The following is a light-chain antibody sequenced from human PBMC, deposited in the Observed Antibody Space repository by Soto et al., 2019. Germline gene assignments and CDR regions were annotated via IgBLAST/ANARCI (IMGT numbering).Light chain of an antibody. J-gene: IGKJ1*01. CDR2: GAS. V-gene: IGKV3-15*01. CDR3: QQYHDSPLT. CDR1: QSVSSN. Sequence: EIVMTQSPATLSVSPGERATLSCRASQSVSSNLAWYQQKLGQAPRLLIYGASTRATGIPARFSGSGSGTDFTLTISRLEPEDFALYYCQQYHDSPLTFGQGTKV.